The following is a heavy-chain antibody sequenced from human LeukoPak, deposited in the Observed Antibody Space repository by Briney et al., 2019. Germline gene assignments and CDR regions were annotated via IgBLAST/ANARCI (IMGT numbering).Heavy chain of an antibody. Sequence: KPSETLSLTCTVSGGPISSYYWTWIRQPPGKGLEWLGYMYDSGSSSYNPSLKSRVTMSIDSSKNQFSLRLSSVTAADTAVYYCAREVLWSAGESGRRDGMDVWGQGTTVIVS. J-gene: IGHJ6*02. CDR3: AREVLWSAGESGRRDGMDV. CDR2: MYDSGSS. CDR1: GGPISSYY. V-gene: IGHV4-59*01. D-gene: IGHD4-17*01.